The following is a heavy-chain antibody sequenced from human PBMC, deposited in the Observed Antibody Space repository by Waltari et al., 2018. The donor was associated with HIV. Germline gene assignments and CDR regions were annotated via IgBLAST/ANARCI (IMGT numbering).Heavy chain of an antibody. D-gene: IGHD6-13*01. CDR1: GFTFSNYG. CDR3: VKEHQYSHTWYSYYGMDV. Sequence: EVQLLESGGGLVQTGGSLRLSCAASGFTFSNYGMNWVRQAPGKGLGWVSAISGSGGNTYYADSLKGLFTISRDNSKNTLYLQMNSLRAEDTAVYFCVKEHQYSHTWYSYYGMDVWGQGTTVTVSS. J-gene: IGHJ6*02. CDR2: ISGSGGNT. V-gene: IGHV3-23*01.